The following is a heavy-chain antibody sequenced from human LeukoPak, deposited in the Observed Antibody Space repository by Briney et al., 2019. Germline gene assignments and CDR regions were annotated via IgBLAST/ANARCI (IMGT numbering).Heavy chain of an antibody. CDR2: ISEGVGNT. D-gene: IGHD4-17*01. J-gene: IGHJ4*02. V-gene: IGHV3-23*01. CDR1: GFTFTNYA. Sequence: PGGPLRLSCAASGFTFTNYAMTWVRQAPGKGLEWVSGISEGVGNTYYADSVKGRFTISRDHSKNTLYLQMNSLRAEDTALYYCAKREKGTTGRFFDYWGQGTLVTASS. CDR3: AKREKGTTGRFFDY.